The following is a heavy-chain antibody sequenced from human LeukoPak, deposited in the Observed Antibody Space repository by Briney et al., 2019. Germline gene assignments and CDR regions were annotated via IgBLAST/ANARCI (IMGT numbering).Heavy chain of an antibody. CDR1: GFTFSRYG. D-gene: IGHD3-10*02. V-gene: IGHV3-23*01. Sequence: GGSLRLSCPASGFTFSRYGMCWVRQAPGKGLEWVSAISGGGDSTYYADSVKGRFTISRDNSKNTLDLQMNSLSAQDTALYDCAKDIFGSQLIDFCGQGTEVTVSS. J-gene: IGHJ4*02. CDR2: ISGGGDST. CDR3: AKDIFGSQLIDF.